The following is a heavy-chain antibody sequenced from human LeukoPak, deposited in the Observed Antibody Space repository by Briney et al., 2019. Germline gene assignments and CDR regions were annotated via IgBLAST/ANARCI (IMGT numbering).Heavy chain of an antibody. J-gene: IGHJ6*02. V-gene: IGHV3-66*01. D-gene: IGHD1-26*01. Sequence: GGSLRLSCAASGFTVNSNYMSWVRQAPGKGLEWVSVIYNGGSTYYADSVKGRFTISRDNSKNTLYLQMGSLRAEDMAVYYCARGVGATPYYGMDVWGQGTTVTVSS. CDR3: ARGVGATPYYGMDV. CDR2: IYNGGST. CDR1: GFTVNSNY.